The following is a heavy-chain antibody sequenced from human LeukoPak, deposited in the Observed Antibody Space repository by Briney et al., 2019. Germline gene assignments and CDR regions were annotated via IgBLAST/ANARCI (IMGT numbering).Heavy chain of an antibody. CDR1: GYTFTSYG. CDR2: ISAYNGNT. Sequence: GASVKVSCKASGYTFTSYGISWVRQAPGQGLEWMGWISAYNGNTNYAQKLQGRVTMTTDTSTSTAYMELRSLRSEDTAVYYCGRDLNRSGYTREGRFDPWGQGTLVTVSS. D-gene: IGHD3-22*01. V-gene: IGHV1-18*01. CDR3: GRDLNRSGYTREGRFDP. J-gene: IGHJ5*02.